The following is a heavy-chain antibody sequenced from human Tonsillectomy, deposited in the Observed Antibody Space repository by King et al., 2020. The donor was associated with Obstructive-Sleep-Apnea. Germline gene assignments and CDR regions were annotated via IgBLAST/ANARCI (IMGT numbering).Heavy chain of an antibody. CDR3: ERSYAAYGATTVPNYYYYGMDV. CDR1: GYSFTSYW. V-gene: IGHV5-10-1*01. J-gene: IGHJ6*02. CDR2: IDPSDSYT. D-gene: IGHD4-17*01. Sequence: QLVQSGAEVKKPGESLRISCKGSGYSFTSYWISWVRQMPGKGLEWMGRIDPSDSYTNYSPSFQGHVTISADKSISTAYLQWSSLKASDTAMYYCERSYAAYGATTVPNYYYYGMDVWGQGTTVTVSS.